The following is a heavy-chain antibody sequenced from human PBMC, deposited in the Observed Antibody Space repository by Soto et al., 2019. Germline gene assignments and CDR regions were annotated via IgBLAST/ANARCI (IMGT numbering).Heavy chain of an antibody. D-gene: IGHD2-2*01. CDR2: ISSSSSTI. J-gene: IGHJ4*02. CDR3: ARDTRQLLSDRGKPISGFDY. Sequence: GGSLRLSCAASGFTFSSYSMNWVRQAPGKGLEWVSYISSSSSTIYYADSVKGRFTISRDNAKNSLYLQMNSLRAGDTAVYYCARDTRQLLSDRGKPISGFDYWGQGTLVTVSS. CDR1: GFTFSSYS. V-gene: IGHV3-48*01.